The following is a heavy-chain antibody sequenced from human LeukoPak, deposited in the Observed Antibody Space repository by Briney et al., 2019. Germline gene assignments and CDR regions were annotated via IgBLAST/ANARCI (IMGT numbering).Heavy chain of an antibody. D-gene: IGHD6-19*01. V-gene: IGHV3-7*05. CDR1: GFTFSTYF. CDR2: MKEDGSQK. CDR3: VSSHGGSGWLH. Sequence: GGSLRLSCAASGFTFSTYFMGWVRQAPGRGLEWVANMKEDGSQKYYVDSVKGRFTISGDNAKNSLYLQTNSLRAEDTAVYYCVSSHGGSGWLHWGQGTMVTVSS. J-gene: IGHJ3*01.